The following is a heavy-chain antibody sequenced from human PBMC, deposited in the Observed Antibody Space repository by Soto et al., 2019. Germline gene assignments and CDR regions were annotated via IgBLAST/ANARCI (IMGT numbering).Heavy chain of an antibody. V-gene: IGHV1-18*01. CDR2: ISAYNGDT. CDR3: ARDSGVVVAVYAFDV. Sequence: QDQLVQSGAEVKKPGASVKVSCRASGYAFSSYGVSWVRQAPGQGLEWMAWISAYNGDTKYSQKLQGRVTVTTDTSTSTAHMELSSLISDDTAVYYCARDSGVVVAVYAFDVWGQGTMVTVSS. CDR1: GYAFSSYG. D-gene: IGHD2-15*01. J-gene: IGHJ3*01.